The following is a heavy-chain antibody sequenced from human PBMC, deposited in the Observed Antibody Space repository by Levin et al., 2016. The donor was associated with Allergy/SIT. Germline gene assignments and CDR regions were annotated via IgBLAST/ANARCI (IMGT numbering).Heavy chain of an antibody. CDR2: ISYDGSDE. CDR3: ARPFWSGYSAYYFEY. Sequence: VRQAPGKGLEWVALISYDGSDEYYADSVQGRFTISRDNSKNTLYLQMDSLRAEDTAVFYCARPFWSGYSAYYFEYWGQGTLVTVSS. J-gene: IGHJ4*02. V-gene: IGHV3-30*03. D-gene: IGHD3-3*01.